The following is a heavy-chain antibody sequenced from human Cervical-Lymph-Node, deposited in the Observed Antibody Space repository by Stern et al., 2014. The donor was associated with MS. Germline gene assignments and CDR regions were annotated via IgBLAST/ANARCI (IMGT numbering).Heavy chain of an antibody. Sequence: QLVESGPGLVKPSETLSLTCAVSGGSISSSDYYWGWIRQPPGKGLEWIGRIHESGSTFYNQSLKSRVTISSDTSKNQFSIRLSSVTAADTAMYYCARGLLWFGELKVNGFDPWGQGTLVTVSS. CDR1: GGSISSSDYY. CDR2: IHESGST. CDR3: ARGLLWFGELKVNGFDP. V-gene: IGHV4-39*01. D-gene: IGHD3-10*01. J-gene: IGHJ5*02.